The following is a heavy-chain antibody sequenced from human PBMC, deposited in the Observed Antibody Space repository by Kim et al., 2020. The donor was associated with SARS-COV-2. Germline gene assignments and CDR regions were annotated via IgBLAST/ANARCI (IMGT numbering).Heavy chain of an antibody. CDR3: TTGGVA. V-gene: IGHV3-15*01. D-gene: IGHD2-15*01. J-gene: IGHJ5*02. Sequence: GGSLRLSCAASGFTVSNAWMSWARQAPGKGLEWVGRIKSKTDGGATDYAPPVRGRFTMSRDDSKNTLYLQMNSLKTEDTGVYYCTTGGVAWGQGTLVTVSS. CDR2: IKSKTDGGAT. CDR1: GFTVSNAW.